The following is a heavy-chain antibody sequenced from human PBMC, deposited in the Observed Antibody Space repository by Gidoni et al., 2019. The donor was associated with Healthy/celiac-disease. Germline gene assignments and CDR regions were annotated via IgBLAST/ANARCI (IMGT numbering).Heavy chain of an antibody. D-gene: IGHD5-18*01. CDR3: ARVDTAMEDFDY. V-gene: IGHV3-33*01. J-gene: IGHJ4*02. CDR1: GFTFSSYG. Sequence: QVQLVESGGGVVQPGRSLRLSCAASGFTFSSYGMHWVRQAPGKGLEWVAVIWYDGSNKYYADSVKGRFTISRDNSKNTLYLQMNSLRAEDTAVYYCARVDTAMEDFDYWGQGTLVTVSS. CDR2: IWYDGSNK.